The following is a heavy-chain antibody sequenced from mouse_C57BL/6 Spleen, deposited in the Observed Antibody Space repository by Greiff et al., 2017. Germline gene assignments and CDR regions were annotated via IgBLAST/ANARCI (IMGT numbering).Heavy chain of an antibody. V-gene: IGHV1-7*01. CDR2: INPSSGYT. J-gene: IGHJ3*01. Sequence: VQLQQSGAELAKPGASVKLSCTASGYTFTSYWMHWVKQRPGQGLEWIGYINPSSGYTKYNQKFKDKATLTADKSSSTAYLQLSSLTYEDSAVYYCARYLTTVVAPFADWGQGTLVTVAA. D-gene: IGHD1-1*01. CDR3: ARYLTTVVAPFAD. CDR1: GYTFTSYW.